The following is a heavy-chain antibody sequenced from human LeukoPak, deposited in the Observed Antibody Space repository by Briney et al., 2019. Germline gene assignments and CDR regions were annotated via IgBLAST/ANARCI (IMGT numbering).Heavy chain of an antibody. J-gene: IGHJ4*01. CDR3: ASFRQTCGVAPEYYYFDY. CDR2: IKQDGSEK. Sequence: GGSLRLSCAASGFTFSSYWMSWVRQAPGKGLEWVANIKQDGSEKYYVDSVKGRFTISRDNAKTSLYLQMNSLRAEDTAVYYCASFRQTCGVAPEYYYFDYWGQETLVTVSS. V-gene: IGHV3-7*01. D-gene: IGHD3-3*01. CDR1: GFTFSSYW.